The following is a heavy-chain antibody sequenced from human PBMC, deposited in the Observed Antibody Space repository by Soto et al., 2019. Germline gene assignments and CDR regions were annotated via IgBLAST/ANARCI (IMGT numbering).Heavy chain of an antibody. J-gene: IGHJ4*02. CDR2: ISGSGGST. V-gene: IGHV3-23*01. CDR3: AKDLGKSSGWYPTWDY. CDR1: GFTFSSYA. Sequence: EVQLLESGGGLVQPGGSLILSCAASGFTFSSYAMSWVRQAPGKGLEWVSAISGSGGSTYYADSVKGRFTISRDNSKNTLYLQMNSLRAEDTAVYYCAKDLGKSSGWYPTWDYWGQGTLVTVSS. D-gene: IGHD6-19*01.